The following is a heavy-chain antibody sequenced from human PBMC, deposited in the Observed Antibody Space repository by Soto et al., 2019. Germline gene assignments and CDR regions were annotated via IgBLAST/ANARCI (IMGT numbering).Heavy chain of an antibody. CDR3: ARDQYYDFWSGYPNYGMDV. V-gene: IGHV1-69*13. D-gene: IGHD3-3*01. CDR1: GGTFSSDT. Sequence: SVKVSCKASGGTFSSDTINWVRQAPGQGLEWMGGIIPIFGTTNYAQKFQGRVTITADESTSTAYMELSSLRSEDTAVYYCARDQYYDFWSGYPNYGMDVWGQGTTVTVSS. CDR2: IIPIFGTT. J-gene: IGHJ6*02.